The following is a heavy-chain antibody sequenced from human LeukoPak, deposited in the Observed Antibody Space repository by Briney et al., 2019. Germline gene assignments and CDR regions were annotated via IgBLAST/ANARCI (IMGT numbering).Heavy chain of an antibody. CDR1: GYSFTSYW. J-gene: IGHJ5*02. Sequence: GESLKISCKGSGYSFTSYWIGWVRQMPGKGLEWMGIIYPGDSDTRYSPSFQGQVTISADKSISTAYLQWSSLKASDTAMYYCARSGWPNNRYYYDSSGYYGWFDPWGQGTLVTVSS. CDR3: ARSGWPNNRYYYDSSGYYGWFDP. D-gene: IGHD3-22*01. V-gene: IGHV5-51*01. CDR2: IYPGDSDT.